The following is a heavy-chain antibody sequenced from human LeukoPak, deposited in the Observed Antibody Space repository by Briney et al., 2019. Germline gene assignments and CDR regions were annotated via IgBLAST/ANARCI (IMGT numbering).Heavy chain of an antibody. CDR2: IYSGGST. CDR3: ARANPYYGMDV. J-gene: IGHJ6*02. CDR1: GFTFSNYA. V-gene: IGHV3-53*01. Sequence: GGSLRLSCAASGFTFSNYAMSWVRQAPGKGLEWVSVIYSGGSTYYADSVKGRFTISRDNSKNTLYLQMNSLRAEDTAVYYCARANPYYGMDVWGQGTTVTVSS.